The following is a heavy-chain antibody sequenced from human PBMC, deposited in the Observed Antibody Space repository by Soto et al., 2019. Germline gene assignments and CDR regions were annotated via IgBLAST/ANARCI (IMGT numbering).Heavy chain of an antibody. J-gene: IGHJ5*02. D-gene: IGHD2-2*01. V-gene: IGHV1-46*03. CDR3: VRESTPTRWFDP. Sequence: ASVKVSCKASGYTFTSYYIHWVRQAPGQGLEWMGVINPSGGSTSYAQNFQGRVTMTRDTSTSTVYMELSSLRSEDTAVYYCVRESTPTRWFDPWGQGTLVTVLL. CDR1: GYTFTSYY. CDR2: INPSGGST.